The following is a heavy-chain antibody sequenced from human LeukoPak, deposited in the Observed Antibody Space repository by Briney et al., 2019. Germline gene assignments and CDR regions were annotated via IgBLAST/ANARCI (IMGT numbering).Heavy chain of an antibody. CDR2: IYTSGST. D-gene: IGHD4-17*01. Sequence: SETLSLTCTVSGGSISSYYWSWIRQPAGKGLEWIGRIYTSGSTNYNPSLKSRATISVDKSKNQFSLKLSSATAADTAIYYCARTTATTSDHYFQHWGQGTLVTVSS. V-gene: IGHV4-4*07. J-gene: IGHJ1*01. CDR1: GGSISSYY. CDR3: ARTTATTSDHYFQH.